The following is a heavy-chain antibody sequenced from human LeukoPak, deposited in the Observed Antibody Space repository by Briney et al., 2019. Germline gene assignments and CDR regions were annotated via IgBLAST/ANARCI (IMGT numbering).Heavy chain of an antibody. CDR1: GGSFSGCY. CDR2: INHSGST. CDR3: ARRIVGATCWFDP. Sequence: SETLSLTCAVYGGSFSGCYWSWIRQPPGKGLEWIGEINHSGSTNYNPSLKSRVTISVDTSKNQFSLKLSSVTAADTAVYYCARRIVGATCWFDPWGQGTLVTVSS. J-gene: IGHJ5*02. V-gene: IGHV4-34*01. D-gene: IGHD1-26*01.